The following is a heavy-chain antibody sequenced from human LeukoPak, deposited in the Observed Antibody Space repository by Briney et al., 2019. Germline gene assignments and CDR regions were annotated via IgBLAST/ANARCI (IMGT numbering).Heavy chain of an antibody. J-gene: IGHJ6*03. CDR1: GDSITSGGYS. D-gene: IGHD2-2*01. CDR3: ARRGGAMPARGFMAV. V-gene: IGHV4-30-4*07. Sequence: PSETLSLTCVVSGDSITSGGYSWSWIRQPPGKGLEWVGYIYDSGIAFYNPSLKSRVTMSVDTSKNHFFLNLRSVTAADTAVYYCARRGGAMPARGFMAVWGKGTTVTVSS. CDR2: IYDSGIA.